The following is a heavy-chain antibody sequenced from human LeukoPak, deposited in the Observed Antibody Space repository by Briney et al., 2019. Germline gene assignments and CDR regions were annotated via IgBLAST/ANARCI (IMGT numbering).Heavy chain of an antibody. J-gene: IGHJ6*03. V-gene: IGHV1-69*16. CDR2: IIPMLRSS. D-gene: IGHD6-25*01. Sequence: SVKVSCKASGGTFGGYTISWVRQAPGQGLEWMGGIIPMLRSSTYAQRFQGRLTITTDESTTTVHMELRSLGSEDTAVYFCARELSAAAPYYMDVWGKGTMVAVSS. CDR1: GGTFGGYT. CDR3: ARELSAAAPYYMDV.